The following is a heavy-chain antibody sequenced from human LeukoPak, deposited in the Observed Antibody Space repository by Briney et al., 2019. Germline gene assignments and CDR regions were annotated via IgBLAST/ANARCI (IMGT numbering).Heavy chain of an antibody. V-gene: IGHV5-51*01. CDR3: ARQLEDYDILTGYYRIFDY. CDR2: IYPGDSDT. J-gene: IGHJ4*02. CDR1: GYSFTSYW. Sequence: SGESLKISCKGSGYSFTSYWIGWVRQMPGKGLEWMGIIYPGDSDTRYSPSFQGQVTISADKSIGTAYLQWSSLKASDTAMYYCARQLEDYDILTGYYRIFDYWGQGTLVTVSS. D-gene: IGHD3-9*01.